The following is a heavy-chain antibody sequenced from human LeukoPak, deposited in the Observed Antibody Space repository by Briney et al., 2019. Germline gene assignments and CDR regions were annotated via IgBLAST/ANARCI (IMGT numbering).Heavy chain of an antibody. Sequence: GGSLRLSCAASRFTFNDYAMHWVRQAPGKGLEWVSGISWNSGSLGYADSVKGRFTISRDNAKNSLYLQMNSLRAEDTALYYCAKDMGQWLVPSFDYWGQGTLVTVSS. J-gene: IGHJ4*02. CDR2: ISWNSGSL. V-gene: IGHV3-9*01. CDR1: RFTFNDYA. D-gene: IGHD6-19*01. CDR3: AKDMGQWLVPSFDY.